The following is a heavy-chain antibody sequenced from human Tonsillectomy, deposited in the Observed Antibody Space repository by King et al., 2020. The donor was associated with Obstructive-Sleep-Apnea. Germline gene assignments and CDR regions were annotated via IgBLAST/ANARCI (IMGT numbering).Heavy chain of an antibody. CDR1: GFSLSTSGMC. V-gene: IGHV2-70*01. J-gene: IGHJ6*02. CDR3: ARIVGSGYSYGYRYYGMDV. D-gene: IGHD5-18*01. Sequence: VTLKESGPALVKPTQTLTLTCTFSGFSLSTSGMCVSWIRQPPGKALEWLALIDLDDDKYYSTSLKTRLTISKDTSKNQVVLTMTNMDPVDTATYYCARIVGSGYSYGYRYYGMDVWGQGTTVTVSS. CDR2: IDLDDDK.